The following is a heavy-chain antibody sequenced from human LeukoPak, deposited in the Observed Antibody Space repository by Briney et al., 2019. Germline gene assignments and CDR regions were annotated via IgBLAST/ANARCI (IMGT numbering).Heavy chain of an antibody. CDR2: IYHSGST. D-gene: IGHD3-3*01. V-gene: IGHV4-30-2*02. CDR1: GGSISSGGYY. CDR3: ARMLLRFPRAYYMDV. Sequence: SETLSLTCTVSGGSISSGGYYWSWIRQPPGKGLEWIGYIYHSGSTYYNPSLKSRVTISVDRSKNQFSLKLSSVTAADTAVYYCARMLLRFPRAYYMDVWGKGTTVTVSS. J-gene: IGHJ6*03.